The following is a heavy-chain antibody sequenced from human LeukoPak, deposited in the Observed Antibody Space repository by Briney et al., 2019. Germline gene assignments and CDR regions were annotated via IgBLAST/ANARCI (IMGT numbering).Heavy chain of an antibody. CDR3: ASRNLRRITIFGVVNGYFDY. Sequence: RPSETLSLTCAVYGGSFSGYYWSWIRQPPGKGLEWIGEINHSGSTNYNPSLKSRVTISVDTPKNQFSLKLSSVTAADTAVYYCASRNLRRITIFGVVNGYFDYWGQGTLVTVSS. CDR1: GGSFSGYY. D-gene: IGHD3-3*01. CDR2: INHSGST. J-gene: IGHJ4*02. V-gene: IGHV4-34*01.